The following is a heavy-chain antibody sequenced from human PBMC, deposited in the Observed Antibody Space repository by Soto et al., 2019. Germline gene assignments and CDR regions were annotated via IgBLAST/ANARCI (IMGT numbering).Heavy chain of an antibody. J-gene: IGHJ4*02. V-gene: IGHV3-30-3*01. CDR1: GFTFSNYI. CDR3: ARDDEGGSYCDLGY. CDR2: ILDDGNNK. Sequence: QVQLAESGGGVVQSGRSLRLSCAAPGFTFSNYIMHWVRQAPGKGLEWVAVILDDGNNKYYADSVKGRFTISRDNSKNTLYLQMNSVRTEDTAVYYCARDDEGGSYCDLGYWGQGALVTVSS. D-gene: IGHD3-10*01.